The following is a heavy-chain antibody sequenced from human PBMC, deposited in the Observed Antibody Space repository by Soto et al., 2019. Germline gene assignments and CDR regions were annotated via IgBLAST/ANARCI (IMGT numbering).Heavy chain of an antibody. CDR3: ASRIAARPHYYYGMDV. CDR1: GGTFSTCA. CDR2: IIPIFGTA. Sequence: SLKVTWTSCGGTFSTCASLWVRQASGQGLELMGGIIPIFGTATYAQKFQGRVTSTADESTSTAYMELSSLRSEDTAVYYCASRIAARPHYYYGMDVWGQGTKVPVSS. V-gene: IGHV1-69*13. J-gene: IGHJ6*02. D-gene: IGHD6-6*01.